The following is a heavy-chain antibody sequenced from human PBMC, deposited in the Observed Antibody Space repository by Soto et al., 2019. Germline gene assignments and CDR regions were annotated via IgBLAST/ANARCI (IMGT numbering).Heavy chain of an antibody. CDR1: GFTVSSYE. D-gene: IGHD5-12*01. Sequence: EVQLVESGGGLVQPGGSLRLSCAASGFTVSSYEMDWVRQAPGKGLEWVAYIRISGGTYYGDSVEGRFTISRDNADNSLHLQMNSLRAEDTAVYYCTKEKSVMNSGYDAFDIWGRGTMVTVSS. V-gene: IGHV3-48*03. J-gene: IGHJ3*02. CDR2: IRISGGT. CDR3: TKEKSVMNSGYDAFDI.